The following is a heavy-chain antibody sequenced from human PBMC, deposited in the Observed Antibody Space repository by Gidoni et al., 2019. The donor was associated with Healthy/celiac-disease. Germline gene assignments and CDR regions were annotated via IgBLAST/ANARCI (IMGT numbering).Heavy chain of an antibody. CDR3: ARAGDVVVTATPDY. CDR2: ISSSSSYI. CDR1: GFTFSSYS. J-gene: IGHJ4*02. D-gene: IGHD2-21*02. V-gene: IGHV3-21*01. Sequence: EVQLVESGGGLVKPGGSLRLSCAASGFTFSSYSMNWVRQAPGKGLEWVSSISSSSSYIYYADSVKGRFTISRDNARNSLYLQMNSLRAEDTAVYYCARAGDVVVTATPDYWGQGTLVTVSS.